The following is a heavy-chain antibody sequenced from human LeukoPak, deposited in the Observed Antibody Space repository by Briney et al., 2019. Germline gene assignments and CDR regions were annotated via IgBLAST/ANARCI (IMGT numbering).Heavy chain of an antibody. CDR1: GGSVSSTEFY. D-gene: IGHD3-9*01. CDR2: IYYTGST. Sequence: SETLPLTCTVSGGSVSSTEFYWGWIRQPPGKGLQWIGNIYYTGSTYYNPSLNSRVTMSVDTSQNQISLKMTSVTAADAAVYYCARLSKGRYFDYIFDYWGQGTLVTASS. CDR3: ARLSKGRYFDYIFDY. J-gene: IGHJ4*02. V-gene: IGHV4-39*01.